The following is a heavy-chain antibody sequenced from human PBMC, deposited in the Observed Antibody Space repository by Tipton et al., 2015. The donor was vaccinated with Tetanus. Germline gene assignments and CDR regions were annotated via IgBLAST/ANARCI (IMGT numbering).Heavy chain of an antibody. CDR2: IIPVLRTT. D-gene: IGHD2-15*01. CDR3: ARVPTHALDY. CDR1: GGTYTSYS. Sequence: QLVQSGAEVKKPGSSVNVSCELSGGTYTSYSFTWVRQAPGQGLEWVGVIIPVLRTTYYAQNFQGRVTITADESTHTVHLELSRLTSDDTALYYCARVPTHALDYWGQGTLVSVSS. J-gene: IGHJ4*02. V-gene: IGHV1-69*01.